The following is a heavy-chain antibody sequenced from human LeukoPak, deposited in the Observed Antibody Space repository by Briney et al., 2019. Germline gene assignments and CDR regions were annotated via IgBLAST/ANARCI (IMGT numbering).Heavy chain of an antibody. CDR3: AKHRGYSYGSLGMDV. V-gene: IGHV3-30*18. J-gene: IGHJ6*02. CDR2: ISYDGSNK. D-gene: IGHD5-18*01. Sequence: RGSLRLSCAASGFTFSSYGMHWVRQAPGKGLEWVAVISYDGSNKYYADSVKGRFTISRDNPKNTLYLQMNSLRAEDTAVYYCAKHRGYSYGSLGMDVWGQGTTVTVSS. CDR1: GFTFSSYG.